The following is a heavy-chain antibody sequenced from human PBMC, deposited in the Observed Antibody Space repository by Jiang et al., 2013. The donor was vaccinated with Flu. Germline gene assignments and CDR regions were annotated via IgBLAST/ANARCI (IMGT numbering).Heavy chain of an antibody. CDR1: GYSFTSYW. Sequence: GAEVKKPGESLKISCKGSGYSFTSYWIGWVRQMPGKGLEWMGIIYPGDSDTRYSPSFQGQVTISADKSISTAYLQWSSLKASDTAMYYCARLRGWNHEHYYYYYGMDVWGQGTTVTVSS. D-gene: IGHD6-19*01. CDR3: ARLRGWNHEHYYYYYGMDV. V-gene: IGHV5-51*01. J-gene: IGHJ6*02. CDR2: IYPGDSDT.